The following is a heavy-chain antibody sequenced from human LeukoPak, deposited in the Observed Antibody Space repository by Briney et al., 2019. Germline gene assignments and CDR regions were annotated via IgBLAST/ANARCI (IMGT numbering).Heavy chain of an antibody. V-gene: IGHV3-9*01. CDR3: AKDIAAGPQLWFTWMSGDYYYGMDV. Sequence: GGSLRLSCAASGFTFDDYAMHWVRQAPGKGLEWVSGISWNSGSIGYADSVKGRFTISRDNAKNSLYLQMNSLRAEDTALYYCAKDIAAGPQLWFTWMSGDYYYGMDVWGQGTTVTVSS. CDR1: GFTFDDYA. D-gene: IGHD5-18*01. J-gene: IGHJ6*02. CDR2: ISWNSGSI.